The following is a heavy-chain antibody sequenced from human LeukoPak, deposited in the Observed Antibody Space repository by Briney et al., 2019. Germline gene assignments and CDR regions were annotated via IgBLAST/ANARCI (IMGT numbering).Heavy chain of an antibody. Sequence: PGGSLRLSCAASGFTFSSYAMSWVRQAPGKGLEWDSAISGSGGSTYYADSVKGRFTISRDNSKNTLYLQMNSLRAEDTAVYYCAKDFSIVGAKPSTFDYWGQGTLVTVSS. CDR2: ISGSGGST. J-gene: IGHJ4*02. D-gene: IGHD1-26*01. V-gene: IGHV3-23*01. CDR1: GFTFSSYA. CDR3: AKDFSIVGAKPSTFDY.